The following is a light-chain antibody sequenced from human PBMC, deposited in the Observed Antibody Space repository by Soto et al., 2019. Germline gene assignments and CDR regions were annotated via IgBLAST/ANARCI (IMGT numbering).Light chain of an antibody. V-gene: IGKV1-39*01. CDR1: QNITTF. CDR3: QQRCSSPDT. Sequence: DIQMTQSPSSLSAPVCGRVTITCRSSQNITTFLNWYPQKPGKAPNLRIYAASSLQTGVPSRFSGSGSGTDFTLTISSLQPEDFAPYFCQQRCSSPDTFGQGTKLEIK. CDR2: AAS. J-gene: IGKJ2*01.